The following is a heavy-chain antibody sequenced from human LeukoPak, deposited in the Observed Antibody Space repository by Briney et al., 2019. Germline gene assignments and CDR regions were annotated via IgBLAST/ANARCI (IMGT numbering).Heavy chain of an antibody. V-gene: IGHV3-64D*09. D-gene: IGHD7-27*01. CDR1: GFTFSSYA. J-gene: IGHJ2*01. CDR2: ISSNGGDT. CDR3: VKVGLGIFRYFDL. Sequence: GGSLRLSCSASGFTFSSYAMDWVRQAPGEGLEYVSAISSNGGDTYYTDSVKGRFTISRDNSKNTLYLQMSSLRAEDTAVYYCVKVGLGIFRYFDLWGRGTLVTVSS.